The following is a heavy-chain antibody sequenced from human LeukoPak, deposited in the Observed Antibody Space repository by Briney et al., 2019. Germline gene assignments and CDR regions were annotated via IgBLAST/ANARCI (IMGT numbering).Heavy chain of an antibody. J-gene: IGHJ4*02. D-gene: IGHD6-13*01. V-gene: IGHV3-30-3*01. CDR1: GFTFSSYA. CDR2: ISYDGSNK. Sequence: GGSLRLSCAASGFTFSSYAMHWVRQAPGKGLEWVAVISYDGSNKYYADSVKGRFTISRDNSKNTLYLQMNSLRAEDTAVYYCARDPPGIAASGTYYWGQGTLVTVSS. CDR3: ARDPPGIAASGTYY.